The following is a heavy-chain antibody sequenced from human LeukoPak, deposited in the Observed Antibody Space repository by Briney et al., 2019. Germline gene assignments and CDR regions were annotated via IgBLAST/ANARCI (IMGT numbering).Heavy chain of an antibody. CDR3: AKRVSAGSGYFY. CDR1: GFTFTSYT. D-gene: IGHD3-22*01. J-gene: IGHJ4*02. V-gene: IGHV3-23*01. Sequence: GGSLRLSCAASGFTFTSYTMNWVRQAPGKGLEWVSAIGGSGGSTYYADSVKGRFTISRDNSKNTLYLQMNRLRAEDAAVYYCAKRVSAGSGYFYWGQGTLVTVSS. CDR2: IGGSGGST.